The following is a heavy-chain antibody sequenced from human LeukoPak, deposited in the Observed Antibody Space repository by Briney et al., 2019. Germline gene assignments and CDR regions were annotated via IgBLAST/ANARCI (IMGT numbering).Heavy chain of an antibody. D-gene: IGHD3-16*01. Sequence: GGSLRLSCTASGFTFSSYAMSWVRQAPGKGLEWVSAISGSGGSTYYADSVKGRFTISRDNSKNTLYLQMNSLRAEGTAVYYCAKAWSPVTIMSFDYWGQGTLVTVSS. J-gene: IGHJ4*02. CDR1: GFTFSSYA. V-gene: IGHV3-23*01. CDR3: AKAWSPVTIMSFDY. CDR2: ISGSGGST.